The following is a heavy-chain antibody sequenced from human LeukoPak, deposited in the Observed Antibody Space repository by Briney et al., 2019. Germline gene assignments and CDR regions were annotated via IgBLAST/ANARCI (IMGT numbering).Heavy chain of an antibody. CDR2: IYTSGST. D-gene: IGHD1-26*01. J-gene: IGHJ3*02. Sequence: PSETLSLTCTVSGGSISSGSYYWSWIRQPAGKGLEWIGRIYTSGSTNYNPSLKSRVTISVDTSKNQFSLKLSSVTAADTAVYYCARTRALGGSYLDAFDIWGQGTMVTVSS. CDR1: GGSISSGSYY. CDR3: ARTRALGGSYLDAFDI. V-gene: IGHV4-61*02.